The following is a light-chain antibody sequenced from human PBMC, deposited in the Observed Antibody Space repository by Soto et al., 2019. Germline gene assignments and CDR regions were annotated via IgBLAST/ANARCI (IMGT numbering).Light chain of an antibody. V-gene: IGKV1-27*01. CDR1: QGISNS. CDR3: QNYKSAPRT. J-gene: IGKJ1*01. Sequence: DIQMTQSPSSLSASIGDRVTISCRASQGISNSLAWYQQKAGEVPKLLIYAASTSHSGVPSRFRGSGSGTAFALSISSLQPEDVATSYCQNYKSAPRTFGQGTKVEIK. CDR2: AAS.